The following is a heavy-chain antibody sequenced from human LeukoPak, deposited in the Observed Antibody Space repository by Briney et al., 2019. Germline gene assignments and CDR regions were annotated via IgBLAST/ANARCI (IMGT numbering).Heavy chain of an antibody. D-gene: IGHD1-26*01. J-gene: IGHJ6*03. V-gene: IGHV1-2*02. CDR3: ARVSSGSYYVSYYYMDV. CDR2: INPITGAT. Sequence: ASVKVSCKASGYTFTDYYVHWVRQAPGQGLEWMGWINPITGATNYAQKLQGRVTMTTDTSTSTAYMELRSLRSDDTAVYYCARVSSGSYYVSYYYMDVWGKGTTVTVSS. CDR1: GYTFTDYY.